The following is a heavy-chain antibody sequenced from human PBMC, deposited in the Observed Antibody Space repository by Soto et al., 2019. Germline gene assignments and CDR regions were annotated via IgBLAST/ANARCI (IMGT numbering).Heavy chain of an antibody. V-gene: IGHV4-39*01. CDR1: GGSINSSDHF. J-gene: IGHJ5*02. CDR2: VYYTETT. Sequence: SETLSLTCSLSGGSINSSDHFWGWIRQTPGKGLEWIGSVYYTETTYYNPSLKSPVTISVETSRNTFSLKVNSVTAADTGIYYCARQRVLSTNLFITSFDPWGQGTLVTVSS. D-gene: IGHD1-1*01. CDR3: ARQRVLSTNLFITSFDP.